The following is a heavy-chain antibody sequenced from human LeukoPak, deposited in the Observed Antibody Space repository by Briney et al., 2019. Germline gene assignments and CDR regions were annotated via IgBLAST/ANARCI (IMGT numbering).Heavy chain of an antibody. CDR3: AREEQLAPFDY. CDR1: GGTFSSYA. J-gene: IGHJ4*02. D-gene: IGHD6-6*01. V-gene: IGHV1-69*04. CDR2: IIPIFGIA. Sequence: GASVKVSCKASGGTFSSYAISWVRQAPGQGLEWVGRIIPIFGIANYAQKFQGRVTITADKSTSTAYMELSSLRSEDTAVYYCAREEQLAPFDYWGQGTLVTVSS.